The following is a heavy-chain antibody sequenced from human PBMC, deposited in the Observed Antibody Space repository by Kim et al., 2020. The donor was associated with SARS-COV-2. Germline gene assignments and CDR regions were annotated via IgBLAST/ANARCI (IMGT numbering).Heavy chain of an antibody. CDR3: AIEDIAAAGTGYYFDY. Sequence: SVKVSCKASGGTFSSYAISWVRQAPGQGLEWMGGIIPIFGTANYAQKFQGRVTITADESTSTAYMELSSLRSEDTAVYYCAIEDIAAAGTGYYFDYWGQGTLVTVSS. CDR2: IIPIFGTA. CDR1: GGTFSSYA. D-gene: IGHD6-13*01. J-gene: IGHJ4*02. V-gene: IGHV1-69*13.